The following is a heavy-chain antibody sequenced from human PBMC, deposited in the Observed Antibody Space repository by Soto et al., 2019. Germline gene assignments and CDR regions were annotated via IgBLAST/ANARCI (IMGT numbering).Heavy chain of an antibody. V-gene: IGHV3-33*01. D-gene: IGHD6-19*01. J-gene: IGHJ4*02. CDR2: IWYDGSNK. CDR3: ARDREQWLGAYYFDY. Sequence: PGGSLRLSCAASGFTFSSYGMHWVRQAPGKGLEWVAVIWYDGSNKYYADSVKGRFTISRDNSKNTLYLQMNSLRAEDTAVYYCARDREQWLGAYYFDYWGQGTLVTVPS. CDR1: GFTFSSYG.